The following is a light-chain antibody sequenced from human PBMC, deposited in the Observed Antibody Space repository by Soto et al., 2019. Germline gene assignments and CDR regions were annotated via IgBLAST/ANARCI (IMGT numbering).Light chain of an antibody. CDR1: SSDIGAYNF. V-gene: IGLV2-14*03. CDR3: TSWTISTTMI. CDR2: DVN. J-gene: IGLJ2*01. Sequence: QSVLTQPASVSGSPGQSITISCTGTSSDIGAYNFVSWYQQHPGKAPKLMLYDVNIRPSGGSNRFSGSKSGHTASLTISGLEAEDEADYYCTSWTISTTMIFGGGSKLTV.